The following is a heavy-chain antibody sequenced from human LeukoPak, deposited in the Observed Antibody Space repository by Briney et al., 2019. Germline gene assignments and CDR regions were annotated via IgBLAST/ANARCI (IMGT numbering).Heavy chain of an antibody. D-gene: IGHD6-13*01. V-gene: IGHV1-69*13. J-gene: IGHJ5*02. CDR1: GGTFSSYA. Sequence: SVKVSCKASGGTFSSYAISWVRQAPGQGLEWMGGIIPIFGTANYAQKFQGRVTITADESTSTAYMELSSLRSEDTAVYYCARDKVGNSAAGTRYNWLDPWGQGTVVTVSS. CDR2: IIPIFGTA. CDR3: ARDKVGNSAAGTRYNWLDP.